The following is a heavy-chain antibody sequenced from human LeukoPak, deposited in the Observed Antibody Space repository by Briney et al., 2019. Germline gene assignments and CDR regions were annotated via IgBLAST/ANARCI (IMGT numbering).Heavy chain of an antibody. CDR2: INGGGSNT. CDR1: GIAFNTYV. V-gene: IGHV3-23*01. CDR3: AKTAVVITFRFDD. D-gene: IGHD4/OR15-4a*01. Sequence: GGSLRLSCVASGIAFNTYVMSWVRQAPGKGLERVAAINGGGSNTYYADSVKGRFTISRDNSKNMVYLQMNSLRADDTAVYYCAKTAVVITFRFDDWGQGALVTVSS. J-gene: IGHJ4*02.